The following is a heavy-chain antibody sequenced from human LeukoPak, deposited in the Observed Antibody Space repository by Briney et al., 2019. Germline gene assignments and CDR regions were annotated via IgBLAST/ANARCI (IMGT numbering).Heavy chain of an antibody. V-gene: IGHV4-39*01. CDR1: GGSISSGSYY. J-gene: IGHJ3*02. CDR2: IYYSGTT. Sequence: SETLSLTCTVSGGSISSGSYYWSWIRQPPGKGLEWIGSIYYSGTTYYNPSLKSRVTISVDTSKKQFSLKLRSVTAADTAVYYCARHEWGITNAFDIWGQGTMVTVSS. D-gene: IGHD1-14*01. CDR3: ARHEWGITNAFDI.